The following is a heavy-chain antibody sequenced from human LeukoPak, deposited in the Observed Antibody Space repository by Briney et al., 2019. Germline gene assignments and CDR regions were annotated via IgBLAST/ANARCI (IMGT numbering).Heavy chain of an antibody. D-gene: IGHD4-11*01. CDR3: ARGHSNYVNGMDV. V-gene: IGHV1-18*01. J-gene: IGHJ6*02. CDR2: ISAYNGNT. CDR1: GGTFSSYA. Sequence: ASVKVSCKASGGTFSSYAISWVRQAPGQGLEWMGWISAYNGNTNYAQKLQGRVTMTTDTSTSTAYMELRSLRSDDTAVYYCARGHSNYVNGMDVWGQGTTVTVSS.